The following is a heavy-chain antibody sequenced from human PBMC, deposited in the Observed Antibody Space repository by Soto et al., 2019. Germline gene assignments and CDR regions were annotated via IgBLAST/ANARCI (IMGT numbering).Heavy chain of an antibody. CDR1: GGSFSGYY. CDR2: INHSGST. V-gene: IGHV4-34*01. J-gene: IGHJ5*02. CDR3: AREVAYCSSTSCSQFDP. D-gene: IGHD2-2*01. Sequence: PSETLSLTCAVYGGSFSGYYWSWIRQPPGKGLEWIGEINHSGSTNYNPSLKSRVTISVDTSKNQFSLKLSSVTAADTAVYYCAREVAYCSSTSCSQFDPWSQGTLVTVSS.